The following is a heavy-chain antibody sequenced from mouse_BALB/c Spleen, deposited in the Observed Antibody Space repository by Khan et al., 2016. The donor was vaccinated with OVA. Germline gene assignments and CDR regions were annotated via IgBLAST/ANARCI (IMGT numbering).Heavy chain of an antibody. D-gene: IGHD1-1*01. J-gene: IGHJ2*01. CDR2: ITSGGSYT. CDR1: GFTFSSYS. Sequence: EVELVESGGGLVKPGGSLRLSCEASGFTFSSYSMSWVRQTPEKRLEWVATITSGGSYTYYPDSVQGRFTISRDNAQNTLYLQMSSLKSEDTAIYYCTRDRNYYGSSFYFDYWGQGTTLTVSS. CDR3: TRDRNYYGSSFYFDY. V-gene: IGHV5-6-4*01.